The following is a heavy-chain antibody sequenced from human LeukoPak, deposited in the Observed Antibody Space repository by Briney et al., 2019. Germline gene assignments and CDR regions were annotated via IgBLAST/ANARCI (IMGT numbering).Heavy chain of an antibody. J-gene: IGHJ4*02. CDR1: GGSFFGYY. CDR3: ARVPSRGSPFFDF. V-gene: IGHV4-34*01. Sequence: SETLSLTCGVYGGSFFGYYWTWIRQPPGKGLEWIGEINHSGRTRYNPSLKSRVTISLDTSKSQFSLKLTSVTAADTAVYFCARVPSRGSPFFDFWGQGTLVTVSS. D-gene: IGHD5-12*01. CDR2: INHSGRT.